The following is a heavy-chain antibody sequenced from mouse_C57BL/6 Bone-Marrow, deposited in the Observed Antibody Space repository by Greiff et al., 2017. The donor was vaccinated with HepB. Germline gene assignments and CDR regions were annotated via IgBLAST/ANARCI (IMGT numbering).Heavy chain of an antibody. J-gene: IGHJ4*01. Sequence: QVQLQQPGTELVKPGASLKLSCKASGYTFTSYWMHWVKQTPGQGLEWIGNINPSNGGTNYNEKFKSKATLTVDKSSSTAYMQLSSLTSEDSAVYYCARYHYYYGSSYYAMDYWGRGTSVTVSS. D-gene: IGHD1-1*01. V-gene: IGHV1-53*01. CDR1: GYTFTSYW. CDR2: INPSNGGT. CDR3: ARYHYYYGSSYYAMDY.